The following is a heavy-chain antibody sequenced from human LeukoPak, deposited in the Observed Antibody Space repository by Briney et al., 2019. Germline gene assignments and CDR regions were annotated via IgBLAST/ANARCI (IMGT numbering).Heavy chain of an antibody. D-gene: IGHD4-17*01. J-gene: IGHJ4*02. CDR3: ARDTRQTSVTNFDS. CDR1: GFTFSSYA. CDR2: ISSGGNYK. V-gene: IGHV3-21*06. Sequence: GESLRLSCATSGFTFSSYAMDWVRQAPGKGLEWVSSISSGGNYKYYGDSVWGRFTVSRDDAKNSLYLEMNSLRAEDTAVYYCARDTRQTSVTNFDSWGQGTLVIV.